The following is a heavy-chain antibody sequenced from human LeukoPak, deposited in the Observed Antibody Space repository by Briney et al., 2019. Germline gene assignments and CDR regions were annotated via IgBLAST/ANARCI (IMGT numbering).Heavy chain of an antibody. J-gene: IGHJ6*02. V-gene: IGHV3-7*01. CDR3: AQGHYHMDV. CDR2: IEPDGNEK. CDR1: GFTFRDYW. Sequence: GGSLRLSCAASGFTFRDYWMTWVRQAAGKGLEWVASIEPDGNEKYYADSVKGRFTLSRDNVENSLYLQMNTLRVDDTAVYYCAQGHYHMDVGGHGTTVTVSS.